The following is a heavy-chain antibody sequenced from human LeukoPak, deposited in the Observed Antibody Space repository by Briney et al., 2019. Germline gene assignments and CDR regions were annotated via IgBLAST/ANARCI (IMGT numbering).Heavy chain of an antibody. J-gene: IGHJ4*02. CDR1: GCTFTNYG. D-gene: IGHD3-10*01. V-gene: IGHV1-18*01. CDR3: ARDLRRGSYYDGHYLDF. CDR2: TSTHNGNK. Sequence: ASVKVSCKASGCTFTNYGFSWVRQAPGQGLEWMGWTSTHNGNKMYAQSLQGRVTVTTDTSTSTSYMELTSLRSDDTAVYYCARDLRRGSYYDGHYLDFWGQGTLVTVSS.